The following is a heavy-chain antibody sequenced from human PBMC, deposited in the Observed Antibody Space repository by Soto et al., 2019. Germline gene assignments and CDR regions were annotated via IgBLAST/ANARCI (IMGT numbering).Heavy chain of an antibody. CDR3: ARTYSSSWYDWFDP. D-gene: IGHD6-13*01. J-gene: IGHJ5*02. Sequence: QVTLKESGPVLVKPTETLTLTCTVSGFSLSNARMGVSWIRQPPGKAVEWLAHIFSNDEKSYSTSLKSRLTNSKATSKGQVVLTMTNTDPVATATYYCARTYSSSWYDWFDPWGQGTLVTVSS. V-gene: IGHV2-26*01. CDR2: IFSNDEK. CDR1: GFSLSNARMG.